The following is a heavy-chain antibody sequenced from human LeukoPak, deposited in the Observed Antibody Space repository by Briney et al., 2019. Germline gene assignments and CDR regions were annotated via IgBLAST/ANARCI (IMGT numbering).Heavy chain of an antibody. Sequence: GGSLRLSCAASGFTFSIYEMNWVRQAPGQGLEWVAYISGSGSTVYYADSVKGRFTISRDNAKSSLFLQMNSLRAEDTADYYCVREKFYDNSGFDYWGQGTLVTVSS. CDR3: VREKFYDNSGFDY. CDR1: GFTFSIYE. CDR2: ISGSGSTV. D-gene: IGHD3-22*01. V-gene: IGHV3-48*03. J-gene: IGHJ4*02.